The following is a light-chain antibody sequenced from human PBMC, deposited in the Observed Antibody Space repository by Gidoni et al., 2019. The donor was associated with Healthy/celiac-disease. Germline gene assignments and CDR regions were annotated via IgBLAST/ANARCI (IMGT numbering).Light chain of an antibody. CDR1: SSNIGSNY. CDR3: AAWDDSLSGWV. J-gene: IGLJ3*02. CDR2: RNN. V-gene: IGLV1-47*01. Sequence: QSVLTQPPSASGIPGQGVTISCSGSSSNIGSNYVYWYQQLPGTAPKLLIYRNNQRPSGVPDRFSGSKSGTSASLAISGLRSEDEADYYCAAWDDSLSGWVFGGGTKLTVL.